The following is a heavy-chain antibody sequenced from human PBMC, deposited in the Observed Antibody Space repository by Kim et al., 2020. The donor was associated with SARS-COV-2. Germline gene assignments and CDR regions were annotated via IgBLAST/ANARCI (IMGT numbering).Heavy chain of an antibody. V-gene: IGHV3-23*01. J-gene: IGHJ4*02. CDR3: VKGSPLGDY. Sequence: GGSLRLSCAASGFTFAMYAMNWVRQPPGKGLEWVSFITGDGTSTSYADSVKGRFTISRDSAKNTLYLQLNSLRADDTAVYYCVKGSPLGDYWGQGTLVTVSS. CDR2: ITGDGTST. D-gene: IGHD3-10*01. CDR1: GFTFAMYA.